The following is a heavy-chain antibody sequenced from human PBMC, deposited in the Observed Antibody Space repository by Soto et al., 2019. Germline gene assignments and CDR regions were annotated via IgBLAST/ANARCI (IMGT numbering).Heavy chain of an antibody. CDR1: GYSFTSYW. CDR2: IYPGDSDT. V-gene: IGHV5-51*01. D-gene: IGHD6-19*01. Sequence: PGKSLKISCKGSGYSFTSYWIGWVRQMPGKGLEWMGIIYPGDSDTRYSPSFQGQVTISADKSISTAYLQWSSLKASDTAMYYCARHYHSSLAVAGTRYYYYGMDVWGQGTTVTVSS. CDR3: ARHYHSSLAVAGTRYYYYGMDV. J-gene: IGHJ6*02.